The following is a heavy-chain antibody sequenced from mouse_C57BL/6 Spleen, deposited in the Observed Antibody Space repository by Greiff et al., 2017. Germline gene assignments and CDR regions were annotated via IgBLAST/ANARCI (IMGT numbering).Heavy chain of an antibody. D-gene: IGHD1-1*01. CDR3: ARSYYGSSYEENAMDY. V-gene: IGHV1-55*01. J-gene: IGHJ4*01. CDR1: GYTFTSYW. CDR2: IYPGSGST. Sequence: QVQLQQPGAELVKPGASVKMSCKASGYTFTSYWITWVKQRPGQGLEWIGDIYPGSGSTNYNEKFKSKATLTVDTSSSTAYMQLSSLTSEDSAVYYCARSYYGSSYEENAMDYWGQGTSVTVSS.